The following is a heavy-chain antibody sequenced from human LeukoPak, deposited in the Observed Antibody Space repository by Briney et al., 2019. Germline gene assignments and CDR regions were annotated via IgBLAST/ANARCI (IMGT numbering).Heavy chain of an antibody. CDR2: INTNTGNP. CDR1: GDIFTSYA. V-gene: IGHV7-4-1*02. CDR3: ARVAYSGSYFVDY. D-gene: IGHD1-26*01. J-gene: IGHJ4*02. Sequence: VASVKVSCKASGDIFTSYAMNRVRQAPGKGLEWMGWINTNTGNPTYAQGFTGRFVFSLDTSVSTAYLQISSLKAEDTAVYYCARVAYSGSYFVDYWGQGTLVTVSS.